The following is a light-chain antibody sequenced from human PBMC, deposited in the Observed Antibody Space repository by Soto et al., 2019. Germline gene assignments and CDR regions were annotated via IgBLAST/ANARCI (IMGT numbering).Light chain of an antibody. CDR3: QQYCSSPYT. CDR1: KSVSSSY. J-gene: IGKJ2*01. Sequence: EIVLTQSPGTLSLSPGERATLSCRASKSVSSSYLAWYQQKPGQSPRLLIYGASSRATGIPDRFSGSGSGTDCTLTISRLEPEDFAVYYCQQYCSSPYTFGQGTKLEIK. CDR2: GAS. V-gene: IGKV3-20*01.